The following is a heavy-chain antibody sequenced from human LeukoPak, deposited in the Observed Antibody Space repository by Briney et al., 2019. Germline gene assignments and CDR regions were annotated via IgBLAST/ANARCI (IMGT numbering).Heavy chain of an antibody. CDR2: MNPNSGNT. CDR3: ARGDQSFNWFDP. J-gene: IGHJ5*02. CDR1: GYTFTSYD. V-gene: IGHV1-8*03. Sequence: ASVKVSCKASGYTFTSYDINWVRQATGQGLEWMGWMNPNSGNTGYAQKFQGRVTITRNTSISTAYMELSSLRPEDTAVYYCARGDQSFNWFDPWGQGTLVTVSS. D-gene: IGHD1-26*01.